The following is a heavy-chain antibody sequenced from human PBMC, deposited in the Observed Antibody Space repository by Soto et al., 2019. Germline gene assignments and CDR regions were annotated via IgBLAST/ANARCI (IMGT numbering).Heavy chain of an antibody. CDR1: GFAFSSYW. CDR2: ISSYGRNT. J-gene: IGHJ5*02. D-gene: IGHD6-19*01. Sequence: EVQLVESGGGLVQPGGSLRLSCAASGFAFSSYWMQWVRQAPGKGPVWVSRISSYGRNTTYADFVKGRFTISRDNAENTLHLQMTSLTDADTAVYYCIKASTVTGVGGYRWGQGTLVTVSS. V-gene: IGHV3-74*01. CDR3: IKASTVTGVGGYR.